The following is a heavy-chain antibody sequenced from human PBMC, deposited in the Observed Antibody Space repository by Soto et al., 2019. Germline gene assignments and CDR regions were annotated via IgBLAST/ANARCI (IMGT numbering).Heavy chain of an antibody. D-gene: IGHD6-19*01. CDR2: MNANSGNT. CDR1: GYTFTSYD. Sequence: ASVKVSCKASGYTFTSYDINWVRQATGQGLEWMGWMNANSGNTGYAQKFQGRVTMTRDTSTSTAYMELRSLRSEDTAVYYCARDRGWYPVFDYWGQGTLVTVSS. CDR3: ARDRGWYPVFDY. J-gene: IGHJ4*02. V-gene: IGHV1-8*01.